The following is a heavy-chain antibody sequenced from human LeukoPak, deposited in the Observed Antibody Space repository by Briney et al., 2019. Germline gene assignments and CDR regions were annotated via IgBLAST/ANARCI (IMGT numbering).Heavy chain of an antibody. J-gene: IGHJ5*02. CDR1: GFTFSSHA. D-gene: IGHD3-10*01. CDR2: ISGSGGST. CDR3: AKGPITMVRGVIVPFDP. Sequence: GGSLRLSCAASGFTFSSHAMSWVRQAPGKGLEWVSAISGSGGSTYYADSVKGRFTISRDNSKNTLYLQMNSLRAEDTAVYYCAKGPITMVRGVIVPFDPWGQGTLVTVSS. V-gene: IGHV3-23*01.